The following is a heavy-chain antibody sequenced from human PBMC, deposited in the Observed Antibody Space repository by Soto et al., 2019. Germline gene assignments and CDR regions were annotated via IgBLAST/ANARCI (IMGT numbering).Heavy chain of an antibody. CDR3: AGSTMAYGSHYGMDV. D-gene: IGHD3-10*01. CDR2: IKQDGSEK. CDR1: GFTFSSYW. J-gene: IGHJ6*02. V-gene: IGHV3-7*01. Sequence: GGSLRLSCAASGFTFSSYWTSWVRQAPGKGLEWVANIKQDGSEKYYVDSVKGRFTISRDNAKNSLYLQMNSLRAEDTAVYYCAGSTMAYGSHYGMDVWGQGTTVTVSS.